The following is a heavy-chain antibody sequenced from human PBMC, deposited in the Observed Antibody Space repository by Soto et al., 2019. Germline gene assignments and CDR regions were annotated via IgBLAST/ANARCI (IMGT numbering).Heavy chain of an antibody. CDR1: GFTFSSYW. D-gene: IGHD4-17*01. CDR3: AGYYGDYGFDY. V-gene: IGHV3-74*01. J-gene: IGHJ4*02. CDR2: INSDGSST. Sequence: GGSLRLSCAASGFTFSSYWMRWVRQAPGKGLVWVSRINSDGSSTSYADSVKGRFTISRDNAKNTLYLQMNSLRAEDTAVYYCAGYYGDYGFDYWGQGTLVTVSS.